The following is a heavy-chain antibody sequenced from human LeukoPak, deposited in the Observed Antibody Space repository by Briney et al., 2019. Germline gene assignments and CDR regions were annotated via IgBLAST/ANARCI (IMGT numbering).Heavy chain of an antibody. D-gene: IGHD3-22*01. V-gene: IGHV3-30*04. J-gene: IGHJ4*02. CDR2: ISYDGSNK. CDR3: ARGHYDTSGPYFDY. Sequence: GGSLRLSCAASGFIFSNYVMHWVRQAPGKGLEWVAVISYDGSNKNFADSVKGRFTISRDNSKNTLYLQMNSLGAEDTAVYYCARGHYDTSGPYFDYWGQGTLVTVSS. CDR1: GFIFSNYV.